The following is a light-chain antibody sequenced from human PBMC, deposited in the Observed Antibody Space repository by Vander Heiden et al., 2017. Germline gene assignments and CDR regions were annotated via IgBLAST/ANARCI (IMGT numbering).Light chain of an antibody. CDR3: SSYTGSSTV. V-gene: IGLV2-14*03. J-gene: IGLJ2*01. Sequence: QSALTQPASVSGSPGQSIPIPCTGSSSDVGGYNYVAWYQQHPGEAPKLIIYDVTYRPSGISKRFSGSKSGNTASLTISGLRAEDEADYYCSSYTGSSTVFGGGTKLTVL. CDR2: DVT. CDR1: SSDVGGYNY.